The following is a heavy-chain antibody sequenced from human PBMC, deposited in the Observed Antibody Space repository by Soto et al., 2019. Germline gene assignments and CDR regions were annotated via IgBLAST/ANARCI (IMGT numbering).Heavy chain of an antibody. CDR2: IIPIFGTA. J-gene: IGHJ6*02. Sequence: QVQLVQSGAEVKKPGSSVKVSCKASGGTFSSYAISWVRQAPGQGLEWMGGIIPIFGTANYAQKFQGRVTITADESTSTAYMELSSLRSEDTAVYYCARAAAAGSGGTYYYYGMDVWGQGTTVTVSS. CDR3: ARAAAAGSGGTYYYYGMDV. V-gene: IGHV1-69*01. CDR1: GGTFSSYA. D-gene: IGHD6-13*01.